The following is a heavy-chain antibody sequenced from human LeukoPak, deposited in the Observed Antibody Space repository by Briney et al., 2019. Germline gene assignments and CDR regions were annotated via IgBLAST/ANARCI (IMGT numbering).Heavy chain of an antibody. CDR3: ARDYDGSGYFGY. J-gene: IGHJ4*02. CDR1: GFTFSRYS. D-gene: IGHD3-22*01. V-gene: IGHV3-21*01. CDR2: ISSGSSYI. Sequence: GGSLRLSCAASGFTFSRYSMNWVRQAPGKGLEWVSSISSGSSYIYYADSVKGRFTISRDNAKNSLYLQMNSLRAEDTAVYYCARDYDGSGYFGYWGQGTLVTVSS.